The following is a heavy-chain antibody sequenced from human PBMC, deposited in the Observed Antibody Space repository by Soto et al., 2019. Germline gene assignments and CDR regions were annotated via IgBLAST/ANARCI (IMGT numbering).Heavy chain of an antibody. CDR3: ARAPPGRYYYYYYYMDV. CDR2: IKQDGSEK. Sequence: GGSLRLSCAASGFTFSSYWMSWVRQAPGKGLEWVANIKQDGSEKYFVDSVKGRFTISRDNAKNSLYLQMNSLRAEDTAVYYCARAPPGRYYYYYYYMDVWGKGTTVTVSS. CDR1: GFTFSSYW. J-gene: IGHJ6*03. V-gene: IGHV3-7*01.